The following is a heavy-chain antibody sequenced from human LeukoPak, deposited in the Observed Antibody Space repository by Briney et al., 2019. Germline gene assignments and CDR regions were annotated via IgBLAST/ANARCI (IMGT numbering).Heavy chain of an antibody. CDR1: GGTFSSYA. V-gene: IGHV1-69*01. CDR3: ASYEVVVPAAILLSAFDI. CDR2: IMPIFGTA. D-gene: IGHD2-2*02. Sequence: SVKVSCKASGGTFSSYAISWVRQAPGQGLEWMVGIMPIFGTANYAQKFQGRVTITADESTSTAYMELSSLRSEDTAVYYCASYEVVVPAAILLSAFDIWGQGTMVTVSS. J-gene: IGHJ3*02.